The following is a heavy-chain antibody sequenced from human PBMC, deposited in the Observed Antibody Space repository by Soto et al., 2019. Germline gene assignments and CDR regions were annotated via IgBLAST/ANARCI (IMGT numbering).Heavy chain of an antibody. CDR3: ARSISYYDFWSGYPKDYYYGMDV. CDR2: IIPIFGTA. D-gene: IGHD3-3*01. Sequence: QVQLVQSGAEVKKPGSSVKVSCKASGGTFSSYAISWVRQAPGQGLEWMGGIIPIFGTANYAQKFQGRVTITADESTSTAYIELSSLRSEDTAVYYCARSISYYDFWSGYPKDYYYGMDVWGQGTTVTVSS. CDR1: GGTFSSYA. V-gene: IGHV1-69*01. J-gene: IGHJ6*02.